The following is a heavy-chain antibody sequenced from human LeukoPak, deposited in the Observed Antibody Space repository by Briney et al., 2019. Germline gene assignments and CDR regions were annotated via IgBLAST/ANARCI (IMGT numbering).Heavy chain of an antibody. CDR2: INPNSGGT. V-gene: IGHV1-2*02. CDR3: ARDFPVAGTGSDY. Sequence: ASVKVSCKASGYTFTGYYMHWVRQAPGQGLEWMGWINPNSGGTNYAQKFQGRVTMTRDTSISTAYMELSRLGSDDTAVYYCARDFPVAGTGSDYWGQGTLVTVSS. J-gene: IGHJ4*02. D-gene: IGHD6-19*01. CDR1: GYTFTGYY.